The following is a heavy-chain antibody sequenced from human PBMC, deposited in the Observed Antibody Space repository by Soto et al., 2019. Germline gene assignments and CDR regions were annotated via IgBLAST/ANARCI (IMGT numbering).Heavy chain of an antibody. Sequence: GESLKISCAASVFTFRSYEMNWVRQAPGKGLEWVSYISSSGSTIYYADSVKGRFTISRDNAKNSLHLQMNSLSAEDTAVYYCARGSRLFGVVGNYFDYWGQGTLVTVSS. CDR1: VFTFRSYE. CDR3: ARGSRLFGVVGNYFDY. D-gene: IGHD3-3*01. V-gene: IGHV3-48*03. CDR2: ISSSGSTI. J-gene: IGHJ4*02.